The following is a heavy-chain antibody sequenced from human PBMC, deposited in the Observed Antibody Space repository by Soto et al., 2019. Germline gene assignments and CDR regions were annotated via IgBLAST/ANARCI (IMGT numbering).Heavy chain of an antibody. J-gene: IGHJ3*02. CDR1: GYTFTSYD. V-gene: IGHV1-8*01. CDR2: MNPNSGNT. Sequence: ASVKVSCKASGYTFTSYDINWVRQATGQGLEWMGWMNPNSGNTGYAQKFQGRVTMTRNTSISTAYMELSSLRSEDTAVYYCARGGLRYCSGGSCSYDAFDIRGQGTMVTVSS. D-gene: IGHD2-15*01. CDR3: ARGGLRYCSGGSCSYDAFDI.